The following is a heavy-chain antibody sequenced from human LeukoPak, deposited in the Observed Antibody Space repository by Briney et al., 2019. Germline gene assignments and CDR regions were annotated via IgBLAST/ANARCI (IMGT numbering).Heavy chain of an antibody. Sequence: SETLSLTCAVYGVSFSGYYWSWLRQPPGKGLEWIGEINHSGSTNYNPSLKSRVTISVDTSKNQFSLKLSSVTAADTAVYYCARGQITMVRGVIITLYFDYWGQGTLVTVSS. J-gene: IGHJ4*02. CDR2: INHSGST. D-gene: IGHD3-10*01. CDR1: GVSFSGYY. V-gene: IGHV4-34*01. CDR3: ARGQITMVRGVIITLYFDY.